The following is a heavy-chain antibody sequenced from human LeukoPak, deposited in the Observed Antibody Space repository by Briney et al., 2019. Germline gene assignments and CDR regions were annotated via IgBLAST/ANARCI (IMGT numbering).Heavy chain of an antibody. CDR2: IHYSGST. D-gene: IGHD3-10*01. CDR3: ARTSRHFYGSGSNLTPWPADMDV. CDR1: GGSINSYY. V-gene: IGHV4-59*01. Sequence: SETLSLTCTVSGGSINSYYWTWIRQPPGKGLEWIGYIHYSGSTHYNPSLNSRVTISMDTSKNHFSLKLSPVTAADTAIYYCARTSRHFYGSGSNLTPWPADMDVWGQGTKVTVSS. J-gene: IGHJ6*02.